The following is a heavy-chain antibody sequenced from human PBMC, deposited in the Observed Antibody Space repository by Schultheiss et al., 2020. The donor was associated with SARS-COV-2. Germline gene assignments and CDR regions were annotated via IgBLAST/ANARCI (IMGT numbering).Heavy chain of an antibody. D-gene: IGHD6-19*01. CDR2: IWYDGSNK. Sequence: GGSLRLSCSASGFTFSSYAMHWVRQAPGKGLEWVAVIWYDGSNKYYADSVKGRFTISRDNSKNTLYLQMNSLRAEDTAVYYCAKDLGGIAVAGIYDYWGQGTLVTVSS. J-gene: IGHJ4*02. CDR3: AKDLGGIAVAGIYDY. V-gene: IGHV3-33*06. CDR1: GFTFSSYA.